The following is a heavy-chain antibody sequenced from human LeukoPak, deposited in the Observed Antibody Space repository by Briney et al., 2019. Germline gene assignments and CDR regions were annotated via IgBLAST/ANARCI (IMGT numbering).Heavy chain of an antibody. D-gene: IGHD3-22*01. J-gene: IGHJ4*02. CDR2: VSGIGGSGSGGSS. Sequence: GGSLRLSCAASGFTFSNYAMSWVRQAPGKWLEWVSAVSGIGGSGSGGSSYYADSVKGRFTISRDNSKNTLYLQMNSLRAEDTAVYYCAKECDSSGYCFFDYWGQGTLVTVSS. CDR1: GFTFSNYA. CDR3: AKECDSSGYCFFDY. V-gene: IGHV3-23*01.